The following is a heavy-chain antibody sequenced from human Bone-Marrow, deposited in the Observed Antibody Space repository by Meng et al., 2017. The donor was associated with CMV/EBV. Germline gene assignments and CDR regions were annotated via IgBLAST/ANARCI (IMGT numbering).Heavy chain of an antibody. Sequence: GESLKISCAASGFTFSNYGMYWVRQAPGKGLEWVTFIRYDGSNKYYADSVKGRFTISRDNSKNTLFLQMNSLRAEDTAVYYCARPLTNYDFWSGYYTGGGMDVWGQGTTVTGSS. CDR3: ARPLTNYDFWSGYYTGGGMDV. CDR2: IRYDGSNK. D-gene: IGHD3-3*01. CDR1: GFTFSNYG. V-gene: IGHV3-30*02. J-gene: IGHJ6*01.